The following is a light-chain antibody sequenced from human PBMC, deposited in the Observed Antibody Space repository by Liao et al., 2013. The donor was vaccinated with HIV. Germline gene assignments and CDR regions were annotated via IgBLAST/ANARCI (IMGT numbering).Light chain of an antibody. Sequence: SYELTQPPSVSVSPGQTASITCSGDKLGDKYVCWYQQKPGQSPVVVIYQDKKRPSGIPERFSGSNSGNTATLTISGTQAMDEADYYCQAWDSGIVIFGGGTRLTVL. CDR2: QDK. J-gene: IGLJ2*01. V-gene: IGLV3-1*01. CDR3: QAWDSGIVI. CDR1: KLGDKY.